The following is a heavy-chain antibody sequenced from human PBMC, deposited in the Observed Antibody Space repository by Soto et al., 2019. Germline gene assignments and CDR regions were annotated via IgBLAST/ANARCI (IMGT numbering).Heavy chain of an antibody. J-gene: IGHJ3*02. Sequence: QMQLVQSGPEVKKPGTSVKVSCKASGFTFTSSAVQWVRQARGQRLEWIGWIVVGSGNTNYAQKFQERVTITRDMSTSTAYMELSSLRSEDTAVYYCAALPYYYDSSGSAFAIWGQGTMVTVSS. CDR3: AALPYYYDSSGSAFAI. V-gene: IGHV1-58*01. D-gene: IGHD3-22*01. CDR1: GFTFTSSA. CDR2: IVVGSGNT.